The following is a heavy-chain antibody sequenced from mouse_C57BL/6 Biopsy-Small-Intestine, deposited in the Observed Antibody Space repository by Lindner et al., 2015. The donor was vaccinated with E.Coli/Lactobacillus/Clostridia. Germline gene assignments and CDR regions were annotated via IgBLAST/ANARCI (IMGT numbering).Heavy chain of an antibody. CDR3: ARDLENTVMVSKQSTLDY. Sequence: SVKVSCKASGYTFTSYGISWVRQAPGQGLEWMGWINAGNGNTRSSQNFQGRVTITRDTSASTAYMELSSLRSEDTAIYYCARDLENTVMVSKQSTLDYWGQGTLVTVSS. J-gene: IGHJ4*01. CDR2: INAGNGNT. D-gene: IGHD2-3*01. V-gene: IGHV1-84*02. CDR1: GYTFTSYG.